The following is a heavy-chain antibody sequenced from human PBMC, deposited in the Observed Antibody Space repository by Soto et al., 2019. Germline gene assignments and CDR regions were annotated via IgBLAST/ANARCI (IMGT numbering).Heavy chain of an antibody. V-gene: IGHV1-18*01. D-gene: IGHD2-21*02. J-gene: IGHJ6*03. Sequence: QVQLVQSGAEVKKPGASVKVSCKASGYTFTSYGISWVRQAPGQGLEWMGWISAYNGNTNYAQKLQGRVTMTTDTSTSTAYMELRSLRSDDTAVYYCARVDNGGNYVFYYYYMDVWGKGTTVTVSS. CDR1: GYTFTSYG. CDR3: ARVDNGGNYVFYYYYMDV. CDR2: ISAYNGNT.